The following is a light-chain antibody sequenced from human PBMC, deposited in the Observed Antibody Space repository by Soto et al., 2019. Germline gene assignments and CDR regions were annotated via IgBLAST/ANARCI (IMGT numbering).Light chain of an antibody. CDR3: QSYDSSLSVYV. J-gene: IGLJ1*01. V-gene: IGLV1-40*01. CDR2: GNS. CDR1: RSKIGAGYD. Sequence: QSALTQPPSVSGAPGQRGTISCTGSRSKIGAGYDVHWYQQLPGTAPKLLIYGNSNRPSGVPDRFSGSKSGTSASLAITGLQAEDEADYYCQSYDSSLSVYVFGTGTKVTVL.